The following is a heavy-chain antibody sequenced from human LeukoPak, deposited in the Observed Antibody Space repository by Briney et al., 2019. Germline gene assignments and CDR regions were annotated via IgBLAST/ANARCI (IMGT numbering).Heavy chain of an antibody. CDR2: ISGSGGGT. Sequence: GGSLRLSCAVSGITLSNYGMSCVRQAPGKGLEWGAGISGSGGGTNYADSVKGRFTISRDNSRNTLYLQMNSLRAEDTAVYFCAKRGVVIRVILVGFHKEAYYFDSWGRGALVTVSS. CDR1: GITLSNYG. CDR3: AKRGVVIRVILVGFHKEAYYFDS. D-gene: IGHD3-22*01. J-gene: IGHJ4*02. V-gene: IGHV3-23*01.